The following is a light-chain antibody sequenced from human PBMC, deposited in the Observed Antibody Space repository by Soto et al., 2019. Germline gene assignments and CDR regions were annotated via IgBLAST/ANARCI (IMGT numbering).Light chain of an antibody. CDR1: QTVYNNY. CDR2: GTS. CDR3: QQYGNSVT. Sequence: EIVLTQSPGTVSLSPGERATLSCRASQTVYNNYIAWYQQSPGQAPRVLIYGTSTRATGTPDRFSGSGSGTDFTFTISRLEPEDSPVYYCQQYGNSVTFGGGTKVEMK. V-gene: IGKV3-20*01. J-gene: IGKJ4*01.